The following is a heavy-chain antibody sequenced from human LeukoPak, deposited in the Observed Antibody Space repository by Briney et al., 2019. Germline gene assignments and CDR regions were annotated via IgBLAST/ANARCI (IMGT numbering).Heavy chain of an antibody. Sequence: ASVKVSCKASGYTFTGYYMHWVRQAAGQGLEWMGWINPNSGGTNYAQKFQGRVTMPRDTSISTAYMELSRLRSDDTAVYYCARGGGSYSGLAYWGQGTLVTVSS. CDR1: GYTFTGYY. J-gene: IGHJ4*02. D-gene: IGHD1-26*01. CDR2: INPNSGGT. V-gene: IGHV1-2*02. CDR3: ARGGGSYSGLAY.